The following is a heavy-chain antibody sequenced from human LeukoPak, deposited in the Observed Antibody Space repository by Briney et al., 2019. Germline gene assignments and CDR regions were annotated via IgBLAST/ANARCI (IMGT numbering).Heavy chain of an antibody. J-gene: IGHJ3*02. V-gene: IGHV4-39*02. D-gene: IGHD3-22*01. CDR2: IYYSGST. CDR3: ARDLYYYDSSGYINDAFDI. CDR1: GGSISSSSYY. Sequence: SETLSLTCTVSGGSISSSSYYWGWIRQPPGKGLEWIGSIYYSGSTYYNPSLKSRVTISVDTSKNQSSLKLSSVTAADTAVYYCARDLYYYDSSGYINDAFDIWGQGTIVTVSS.